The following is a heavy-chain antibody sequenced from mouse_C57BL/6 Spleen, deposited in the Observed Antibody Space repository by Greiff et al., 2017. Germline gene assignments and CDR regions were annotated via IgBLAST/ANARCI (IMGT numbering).Heavy chain of an antibody. Sequence: GGGLVQPKGSLKLSCAASGFSFNTYAMNWVRQAPGKGLEWVARIRSKSNNYATYYVDSVKDRFTISRDDSESMLYLQMNNLKTEDTAMYYCVRQGGIHYYAMDYWGQGTSVTVSS. CDR2: IRSKSNNYAT. CDR3: VRQGGIHYYAMDY. CDR1: GFSFNTYA. J-gene: IGHJ4*01. V-gene: IGHV10-1*01.